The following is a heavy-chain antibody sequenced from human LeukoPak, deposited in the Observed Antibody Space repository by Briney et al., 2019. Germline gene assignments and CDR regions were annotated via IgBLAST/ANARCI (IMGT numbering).Heavy chain of an antibody. CDR2: ISSRSATI. CDR3: ARDERWIFDY. Sequence: GGSLRLSCAASGFTFSSYAMSWVRQAPGKGLEWVSYISSRSATIYYADSVKGRFTISRDNAKNSLYLQMNSLRAEDTAVYYCARDERWIFDYWGQGTLVTVSS. J-gene: IGHJ4*02. CDR1: GFTFSSYA. D-gene: IGHD5-12*01. V-gene: IGHV3-48*01.